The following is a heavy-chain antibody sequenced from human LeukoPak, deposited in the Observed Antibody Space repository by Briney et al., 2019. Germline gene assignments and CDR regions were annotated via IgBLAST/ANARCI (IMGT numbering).Heavy chain of an antibody. CDR3: ARVHSYCSSTSCLDY. CDR1: GGTFSSGA. V-gene: IGHV1-18*01. Sequence: ASVKVSCKASGGTFSSGAFSWVRQAPGQGLEWMGWISAYNGNSNYAQKFQGRVTMTTDTSTSTGYMELRSLRSDDTAVYYCARVHSYCSSTSCLDYWGQGTLVTVSS. CDR2: ISAYNGNS. J-gene: IGHJ4*02. D-gene: IGHD2-2*01.